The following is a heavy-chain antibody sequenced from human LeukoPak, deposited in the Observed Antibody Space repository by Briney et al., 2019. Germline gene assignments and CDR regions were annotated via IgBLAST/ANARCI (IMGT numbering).Heavy chain of an antibody. CDR3: ARGPNPMVRGVTLFDY. CDR2: IYHSGST. J-gene: IGHJ4*02. D-gene: IGHD3-10*01. CDR1: GGSISSGGYS. V-gene: IGHV4-30-2*01. Sequence: SETLSLTCAVSGGSISSGGYSWSWIRQPPGKGLEWIGYIYHSGSTYYNPSLKSRVTISVDRSKNQFSLKLSSVTAADTAVYYCARGPNPMVRGVTLFDYWGQGTLATVSS.